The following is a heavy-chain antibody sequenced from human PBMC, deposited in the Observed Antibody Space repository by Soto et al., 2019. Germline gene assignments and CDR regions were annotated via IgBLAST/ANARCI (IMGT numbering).Heavy chain of an antibody. J-gene: IGHJ6*02. CDR3: AREDDGGDRDYYGLDV. D-gene: IGHD2-21*02. V-gene: IGHV4-30-4*01. CDR1: GGSISFDHYH. CDR2: VHYSGSV. Sequence: SETLSLTCTVSGGSISFDHYHWTWIRQPPGKGLEWIGYVHYSGSVLYSPSLQSRVSISVDTSKNQFSLKLSSVTAADTAGYFCAREDDGGDRDYYGLDVWGQGTTVTVSS.